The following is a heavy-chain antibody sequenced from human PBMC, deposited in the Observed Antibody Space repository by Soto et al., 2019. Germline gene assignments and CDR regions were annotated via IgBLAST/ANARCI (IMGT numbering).Heavy chain of an antibody. CDR3: AKDISSSGWYNYYYGMDV. V-gene: IGHV3-30*18. D-gene: IGHD6-19*01. Sequence: QVQLVESGGGVVQPGRSLRLSCAASGFTFSSYGMHWVRQAPGKGLEWVAVISYDGSNKYYADSVKGRFTISRDNSKNTLYLHMNSLRAEDTAVYYCAKDISSSGWYNYYYGMDVWGQGTTVTVSS. J-gene: IGHJ6*02. CDR1: GFTFSSYG. CDR2: ISYDGSNK.